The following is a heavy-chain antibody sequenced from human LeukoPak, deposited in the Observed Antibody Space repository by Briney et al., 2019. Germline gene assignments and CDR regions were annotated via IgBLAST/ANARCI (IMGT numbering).Heavy chain of an antibody. D-gene: IGHD4-11*01. J-gene: IGHJ3*02. Sequence: GGSLRLSCAASGFTFSSYWMSWVRQAPGKGLEWVANIKQDGSEKYYVDSVKGRFTISRDNAKNSLYLQMNSLRAEDTAVYYCARGRTTVTTIDAFDIWGQGTMVTVSS. CDR3: ARGRTTVTTIDAFDI. CDR1: GFTFSSYW. V-gene: IGHV3-7*01. CDR2: IKQDGSEK.